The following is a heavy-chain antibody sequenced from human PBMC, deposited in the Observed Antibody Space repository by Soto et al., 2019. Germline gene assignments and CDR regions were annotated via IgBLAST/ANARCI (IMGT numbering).Heavy chain of an antibody. CDR1: GGSISSYY. Sequence: SETLSLTCTVSGGSISSYYWSWIRQPPGKGLEWIGYIYYSGSTNYNPSLKSRVTISVDTSKNQFSLKLSSVTAADTAVYYCARGGELPNDYWGQGTLGTVSS. J-gene: IGHJ4*02. D-gene: IGHD3-16*01. CDR2: IYYSGST. V-gene: IGHV4-59*01. CDR3: ARGGELPNDY.